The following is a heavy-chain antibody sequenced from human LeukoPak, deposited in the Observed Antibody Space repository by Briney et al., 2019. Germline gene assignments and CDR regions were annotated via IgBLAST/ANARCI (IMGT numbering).Heavy chain of an antibody. CDR1: GGSFSGYY. Sequence: SETLSLTCAVYGGSFSGYYWSWIRRPPGKGLEWIGEINHSGSTNYNPSLKSRVTISVDTSKNQLSLKLSSVTAADTAVYYCARTNSKKAYYYYYMDVWGKGTTVTVSS. D-gene: IGHD4-11*01. CDR2: INHSGST. V-gene: IGHV4-34*01. J-gene: IGHJ6*03. CDR3: ARTNSKKAYYYYYMDV.